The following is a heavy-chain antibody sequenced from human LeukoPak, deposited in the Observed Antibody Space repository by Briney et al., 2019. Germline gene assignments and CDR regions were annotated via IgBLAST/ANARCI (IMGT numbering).Heavy chain of an antibody. CDR3: ASEYSSSWYPFY. J-gene: IGHJ4*02. D-gene: IGHD6-13*01. CDR2: IYSGGST. V-gene: IGHV3-53*01. CDR1: GFTVSSNY. Sequence: GGSLRLSCAASGFTVSSNYMSWVRQAPGKGLEWVPVIYSGGSTYYADSVKGRFTISRDNSKNTLYLQMNSLRAEDTAVYYCASEYSSSWYPFYWGQGTLVTVSS.